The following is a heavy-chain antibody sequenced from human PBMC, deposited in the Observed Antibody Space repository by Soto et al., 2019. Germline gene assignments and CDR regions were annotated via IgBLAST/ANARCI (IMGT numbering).Heavy chain of an antibody. D-gene: IGHD2-15*01. CDR3: AHRRNSCSGGTCHVRYDP. J-gene: IGHJ5*02. CDR1: GFSLTTVGVA. V-gene: IGHV2-5*01. Sequence: QITVRESGPTLVKPTETLTLTCTFSGFSLTTVGVAVGWIRQPPGKALEWLALIYGNDDQYYSPSLRNRLTIIKATSTNHVCLNMTNLDPVDQATYFCAHRRNSCSGGTCHVRYDPWGQGTLVTVSS. CDR2: IYGNDDQ.